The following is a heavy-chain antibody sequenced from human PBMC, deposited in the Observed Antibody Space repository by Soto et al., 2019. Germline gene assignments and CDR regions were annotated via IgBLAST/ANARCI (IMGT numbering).Heavy chain of an antibody. Sequence: PSEPLSLTCNVSGVSISDTSYYWGWIRQPPGKGLEWIGTIYFNGNTFYNPSLKSRLTISVDTSKNQISLRLTSVTAADTAVYYCARQGSYWGQGTLVTVSS. V-gene: IGHV4-39*01. CDR1: GVSISDTSYY. CDR2: IYFNGNT. J-gene: IGHJ4*02. CDR3: ARQGSY.